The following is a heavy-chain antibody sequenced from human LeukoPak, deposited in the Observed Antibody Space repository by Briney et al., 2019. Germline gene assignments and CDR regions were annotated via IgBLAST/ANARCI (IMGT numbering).Heavy chain of an antibody. CDR1: SRSVSSHY. D-gene: IGHD1-26*01. V-gene: IGHV4-59*08. CDR2: TNPVGST. J-gene: IGHJ4*02. CDR3: ARHYDGRGSGSYYEDY. Sequence: SETLSLTYTVSSRSVSSHYWTWIRQPPGKGLQWVAYTNPVGSTNYNPSLKSRVTISVATSKNQFSLKFSSVTAADTAVYYCARHYDGRGSGSYYEDYWGQGTLVIVSS.